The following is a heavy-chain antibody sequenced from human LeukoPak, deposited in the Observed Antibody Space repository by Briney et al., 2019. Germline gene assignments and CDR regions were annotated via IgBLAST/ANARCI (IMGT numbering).Heavy chain of an antibody. D-gene: IGHD2-15*01. CDR1: GYTFTSHD. V-gene: IGHV1-8*01. J-gene: IGHJ5*02. CDR2: MNPNSGNT. CDR3: ARGECSGGSCYAHRWFDP. Sequence: ASVKVSCKASGYTFTSHDINWVRQATGQGLEWMGWMNPNSGNTGYAQKFQGRVTMTRNTSISTAYMELSSLRSEDTAVYYCARGECSGGSCYAHRWFDPWGQGTLVTVSS.